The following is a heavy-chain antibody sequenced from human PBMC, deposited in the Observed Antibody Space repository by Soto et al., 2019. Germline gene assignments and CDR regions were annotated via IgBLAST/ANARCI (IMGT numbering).Heavy chain of an antibody. CDR1: GGTFSSYA. J-gene: IGHJ4*02. CDR2: IIPIFGTA. CDR3: ARHFSVDYFDY. Sequence: ASVKVSCKASGGTFSSYAISWVRQAPGQGLGWMGGIIPIFGTANYAQKFQGRVTITADESTSTAYMELSSLRSEDTAVYYCARHFSVDYFDYWGQGALVTVSS. V-gene: IGHV1-69*13.